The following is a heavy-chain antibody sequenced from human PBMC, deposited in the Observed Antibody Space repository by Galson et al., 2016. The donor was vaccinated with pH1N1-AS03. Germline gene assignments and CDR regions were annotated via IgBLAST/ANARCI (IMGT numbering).Heavy chain of an antibody. CDR2: ITPVFGTT. J-gene: IGHJ4*02. Sequence: SVKVPCKASGGTLSNSGISWVRQAPGQGLEWMGRITPVFGTTNYAQKFQDRVSITADKSTSTAYMELSSLRSEDTAVYYCPRAGTLLHYFDYWGQGTLVTVSS. CDR3: PRAGTLLHYFDY. D-gene: IGHD2/OR15-2a*01. V-gene: IGHV1-69*06. CDR1: GGTLSNSG.